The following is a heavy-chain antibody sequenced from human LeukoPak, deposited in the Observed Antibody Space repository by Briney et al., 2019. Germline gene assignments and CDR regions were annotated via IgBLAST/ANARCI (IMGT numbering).Heavy chain of an antibody. V-gene: IGHV1-69*05. J-gene: IGHJ4*02. CDR1: GGTFSSYA. CDR3: ATSPEVYGTYYFDY. Sequence: SVKVSCKASGGTFSSYAISWVRQAPGQGLEWMGGIIPTFGTANYAQKFQGRVTITTDESTSTAYMELSSLRSEDTAVYYCATSPEVYGTYYFDYWGQGTLVTVSS. CDR2: IIPTFGTA. D-gene: IGHD2-8*01.